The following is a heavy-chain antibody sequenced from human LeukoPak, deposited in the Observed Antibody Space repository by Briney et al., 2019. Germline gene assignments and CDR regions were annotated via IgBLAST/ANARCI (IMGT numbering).Heavy chain of an antibody. D-gene: IGHD6-6*01. V-gene: IGHV1-69*04. CDR3: ARSWQLVPNYFDY. CDR1: GGTFSSYA. J-gene: IGHJ4*02. Sequence: SVKVSCKASGGTFSSYAISWVRQAPGQGLEWMGRIIPILGIANYAQKFQGRVTITADESTSTAYMELSSLRSEDTAVYYCARSWQLVPNYFDYWGQGTLVTVSS. CDR2: IIPILGIA.